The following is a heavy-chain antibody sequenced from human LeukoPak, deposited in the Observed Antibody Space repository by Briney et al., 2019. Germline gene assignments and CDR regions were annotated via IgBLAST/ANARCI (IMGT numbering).Heavy chain of an antibody. CDR1: GYTFTSNY. D-gene: IGHD5-18*01. J-gene: IGHJ4*02. Sequence: GASVKVSCKAFGYTFTSNYMHWVRQAPGQGLEWMGWINPNSGGTNYAQKFQGRVTMTRDTSISTAYMELSRLRSDDTAVYYCARPSQMDTAMTPDYWGQGTLVTVSS. CDR3: ARPSQMDTAMTPDY. V-gene: IGHV1-2*02. CDR2: INPNSGGT.